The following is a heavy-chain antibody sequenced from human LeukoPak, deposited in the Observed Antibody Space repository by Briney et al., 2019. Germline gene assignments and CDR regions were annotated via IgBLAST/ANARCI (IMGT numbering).Heavy chain of an antibody. J-gene: IGHJ4*02. D-gene: IGHD3-16*02. Sequence: VGALRLSCAASGVTFSSYGMHWVRQAPGKGLEWVSFIRYDGSNKYYADSVTGRFTISRDNSKNTLYLRMNSLRAEDTAVYYCAKSYSSYRPNVDYWGQGTLVTVSS. CDR3: AKSYSSYRPNVDY. CDR2: IRYDGSNK. CDR1: GVTFSSYG. V-gene: IGHV3-30*02.